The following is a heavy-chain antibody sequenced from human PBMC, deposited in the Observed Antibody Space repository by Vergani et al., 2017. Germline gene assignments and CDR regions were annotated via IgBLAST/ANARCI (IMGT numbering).Heavy chain of an antibody. D-gene: IGHD4-11*01. CDR3: ARVNTETNGHLYYYYYMDV. J-gene: IGHJ6*03. CDR2: IDHTGRP. V-gene: IGHV4-34*01. Sequence: QVQLQQWGGGLLKPSETLSLTCVVNGGSFTSYHWTWIRQSPGEGLEWVGDIDHTGRPDYNPSLKSRLTMSVDKSRNQFSLTLNSVTYTDTAIYFCARVNTETNGHLYYYYYMDVWGQGTAVTVS. CDR1: GGSFTSYH.